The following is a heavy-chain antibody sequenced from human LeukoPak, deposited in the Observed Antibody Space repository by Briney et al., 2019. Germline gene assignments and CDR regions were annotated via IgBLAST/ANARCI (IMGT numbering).Heavy chain of an antibody. D-gene: IGHD4-23*01. Sequence: RGSLRLSCAASGFTFSAYWMSWVRQATGKGLEWVANIKQDGSDKYYVDSVKGRFTISRDNAKNSLYLQMNSLRAEDTAVYYCARKTVVGSYFDYWGQGTPVTVSS. CDR1: GFTFSAYW. V-gene: IGHV3-7*03. CDR3: ARKTVVGSYFDY. J-gene: IGHJ4*02. CDR2: IKQDGSDK.